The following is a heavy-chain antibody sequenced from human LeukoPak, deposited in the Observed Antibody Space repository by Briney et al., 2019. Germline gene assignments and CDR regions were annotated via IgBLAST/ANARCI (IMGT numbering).Heavy chain of an antibody. CDR3: ARDVGGYGTKGYYFDY. Sequence: GGSLRLSCAASGLTFSGYDMFWVRQATGKGLEWVSGIGTTGDTYYAGSVKGRFTISRENARNSLYLQMNSLVAGDTAVYYCARDVGGYGTKGYYFDYWGQGTLVTVSS. CDR2: IGTTGDT. CDR1: GLTFSGYD. J-gene: IGHJ4*02. V-gene: IGHV3-13*04. D-gene: IGHD5-12*01.